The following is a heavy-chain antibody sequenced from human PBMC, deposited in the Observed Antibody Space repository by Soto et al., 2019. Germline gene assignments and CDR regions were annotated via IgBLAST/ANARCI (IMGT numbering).Heavy chain of an antibody. Sequence: PSETLSLTCAVYGGSFSGYYWSWIRQPPGKGLEWIGEINHSGSTNYNPSLKSRVTISVDTSKNQFSLKLSSVTAADTAVYYCARGFFVGYYYYYGMDVWGQGTTVTGS. CDR2: INHSGST. CDR3: ARGFFVGYYYYYGMDV. V-gene: IGHV4-34*01. J-gene: IGHJ6*02. D-gene: IGHD2-21*01. CDR1: GGSFSGYY.